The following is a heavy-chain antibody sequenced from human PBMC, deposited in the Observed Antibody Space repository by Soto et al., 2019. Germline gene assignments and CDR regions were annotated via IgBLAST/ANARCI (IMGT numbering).Heavy chain of an antibody. J-gene: IGHJ6*02. CDR3: AKDMYSSSWYFYYYAMDV. Sequence: EVPLLESGGGLVQPGGSLRLSCAASGFTFSSYAMSWVRQAPGKGLEWVSAISGSGGSTYYADSVKGRFTISRDNSKNTLFLQMNSLRAEDTAVYYCAKDMYSSSWYFYYYAMDVWGQGTTVTVSS. V-gene: IGHV3-23*01. CDR1: GFTFSSYA. D-gene: IGHD6-13*01. CDR2: ISGSGGST.